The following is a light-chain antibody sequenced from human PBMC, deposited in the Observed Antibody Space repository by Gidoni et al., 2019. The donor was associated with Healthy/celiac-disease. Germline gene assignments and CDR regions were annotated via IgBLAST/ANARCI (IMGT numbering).Light chain of an antibody. CDR3: QQSYNTPST. V-gene: IGKV1-39*01. CDR2: AAS. Sequence: DIQMSQSPSSLSAPVADRVTITCRASQSISSYLNSYQHKPKEAPKLLYYAASSLQSGVPSRFSGRGSGTDFTLTISSLQPEDFATYYCQQSYNTPSTFGQGTKLEIK. J-gene: IGKJ2*01. CDR1: QSISSY.